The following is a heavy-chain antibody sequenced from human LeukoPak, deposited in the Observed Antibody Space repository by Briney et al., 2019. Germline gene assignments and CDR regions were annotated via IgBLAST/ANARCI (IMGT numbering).Heavy chain of an antibody. D-gene: IGHD1-14*01. CDR1: GFTFSAYA. V-gene: IGHV3-15*01. CDR2: IKRNTDGGTT. J-gene: IGHJ4*02. Sequence: GGSLRLSCEASGFTFSAYAMTWVRQAPGKGLEWVGRIKRNTDGGTTDYAAPVAGRFTISREDSENTLYLQMSSLKTEDTAVYYCSTLSNHNVRPTPTADFWGQGTLVTVSS. CDR3: STLSNHNVRPTPTADF.